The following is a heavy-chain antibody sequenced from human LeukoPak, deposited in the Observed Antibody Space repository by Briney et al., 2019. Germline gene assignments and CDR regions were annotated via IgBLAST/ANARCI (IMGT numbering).Heavy chain of an antibody. V-gene: IGHV3-23*01. CDR3: AKDGFGDYGWSQYYFDY. Sequence: PGGSLRLSCAASGFTFSSYAMSWVRQAPGKGLEWVSAISGSGGSTYYADSVKGRFTISRDNSKNTLYLQMNSLRAEDTAVYYCAKDGFGDYGWSQYYFDYWGQGTLVTVSS. CDR2: ISGSGGST. CDR1: GFTFSSYA. J-gene: IGHJ4*02. D-gene: IGHD4-17*01.